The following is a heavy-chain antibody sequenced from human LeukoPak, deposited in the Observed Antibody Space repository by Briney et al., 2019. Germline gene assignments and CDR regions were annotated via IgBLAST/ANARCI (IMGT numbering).Heavy chain of an antibody. J-gene: IGHJ4*02. Sequence: PGGSLRLSCAASGFTFSSYSMNWVRQAPGKGLEWVSYISSSSSTIYYADSVKGRFTISRDNAKNSLYLQMNSLRAEDTAVYYCAKMAIGLEPPPGRYFDYWGQGTLVTVSS. CDR3: AKMAIGLEPPPGRYFDY. D-gene: IGHD2-8*01. V-gene: IGHV3-48*01. CDR2: ISSSSSTI. CDR1: GFTFSSYS.